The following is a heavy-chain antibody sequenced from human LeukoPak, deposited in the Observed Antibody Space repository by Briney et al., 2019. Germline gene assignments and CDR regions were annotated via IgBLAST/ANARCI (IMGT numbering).Heavy chain of an antibody. J-gene: IGHJ6*02. CDR2: IRSDGSVE. V-gene: IGHV3-30*02. CDR3: ARTTVINLYYYGMDV. CDR1: GFTFSNYG. D-gene: IGHD4-17*01. Sequence: PGGSLRLSCAASGFTFSNYGMHWVRQAPGKGLEWVAFIRSDGSVEYYADSVKGRFTISRDNAKNTLYLQMNSLRAEDTAVYYCARTTVINLYYYGMDVWGQGTTVTVSS.